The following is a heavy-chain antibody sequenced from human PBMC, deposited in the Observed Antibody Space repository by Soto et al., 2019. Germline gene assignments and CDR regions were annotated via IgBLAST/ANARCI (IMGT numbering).Heavy chain of an antibody. J-gene: IGHJ4*02. D-gene: IGHD3-3*01. CDR3: ATADGFGVVTPFFEY. Sequence: QLQLQESGPGLVKPSETLSLTCTVSGGSISSRSHYWGWIRQSPGKHLEWIGSSFYRGSTHYNPSLKTRVTLSVYTSKNQVSLKLYSVPAADTAVYYCATADGFGVVTPFFEYWGQGILVTVSS. V-gene: IGHV4-39*01. CDR2: SFYRGST. CDR1: GGSISSRSHY.